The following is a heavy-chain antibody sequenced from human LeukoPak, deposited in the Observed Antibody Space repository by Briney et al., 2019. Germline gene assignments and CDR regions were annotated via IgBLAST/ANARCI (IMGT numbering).Heavy chain of an antibody. CDR3: ARDTGWYFDL. D-gene: IGHD4-17*01. V-gene: IGHV3-74*01. CDR2: ITGDGSST. J-gene: IGHJ2*01. Sequence: GRSLRLSCAASGFTFSGYWMHWVRQAPGKGLVWVSRITGDGSSTSYADSVKGRSTISRDNAKNTLYLQMISLRGEDTAVYYCARDTGWYFDLWGRGTLVTVSS. CDR1: GFTFSGYW.